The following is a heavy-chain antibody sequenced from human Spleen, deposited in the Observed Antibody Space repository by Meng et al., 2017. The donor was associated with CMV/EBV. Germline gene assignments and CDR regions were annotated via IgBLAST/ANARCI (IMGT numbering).Heavy chain of an antibody. CDR3: ARDGPTIFDY. Sequence: QLQLQESGAGLVKPSDTLSRPCTVSGGSVISSSYYWGWIRQPPGKGLEWIGSIYYSGSTYYNPSLTSRVTISVDTSKNQFSLKLSSVTAADTAVYYCARDGPTIFDYWGQGTLVTVSS. D-gene: IGHD3-3*01. J-gene: IGHJ4*02. V-gene: IGHV4-39*07. CDR2: IYYSGST. CDR1: GGSVISSSYY.